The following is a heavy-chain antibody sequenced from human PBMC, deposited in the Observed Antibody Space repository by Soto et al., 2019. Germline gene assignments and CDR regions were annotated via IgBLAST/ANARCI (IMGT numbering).Heavy chain of an antibody. D-gene: IGHD6-19*01. CDR2: ISSSSSTI. CDR3: ARDAYRSSGWYKFDY. CDR1: GFTFSSYS. Sequence: GGSLRLSCAASGFTFSSYSMNWVRQAPGKGLEWVSYISSSSSTIYYADSVKGRFTISRDNAKNSLYLQMNSLRDEDTAVYYCARDAYRSSGWYKFDYWGQGTLVTVSS. J-gene: IGHJ4*02. V-gene: IGHV3-48*02.